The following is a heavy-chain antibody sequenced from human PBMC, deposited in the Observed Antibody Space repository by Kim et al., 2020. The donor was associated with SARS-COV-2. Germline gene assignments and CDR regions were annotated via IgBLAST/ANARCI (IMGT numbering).Heavy chain of an antibody. J-gene: IGHJ4*02. CDR3: AKDRGIDSPYFDY. Sequence: ADSGKGRFPISRDNSKNTLYLQMNSLRAEDTAVYYCAKDRGIDSPYFDYWGQGTLVTVSS. V-gene: IGHV3-23*01. D-gene: IGHD3-22*01.